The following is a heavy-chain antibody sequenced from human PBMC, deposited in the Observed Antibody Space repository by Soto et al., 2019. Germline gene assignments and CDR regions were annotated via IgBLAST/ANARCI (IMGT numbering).Heavy chain of an antibody. V-gene: IGHV1-69*06. CDR1: GVTFSSYA. J-gene: IGHJ6*02. CDR3: ARHKDCTNGVCYRTYYYYYGMDV. CDR2: IIPIFGTA. Sequence: GASVKVSCKASGVTFSSYAISWVRHSPGQGLEWMGGIIPIFGTANYAQKFQGRVTITADKSTSTAYMELSSLRSEDTAVYYCARHKDCTNGVCYRTYYYYYGMDVWGQGTTVTVSS. D-gene: IGHD2-8*01.